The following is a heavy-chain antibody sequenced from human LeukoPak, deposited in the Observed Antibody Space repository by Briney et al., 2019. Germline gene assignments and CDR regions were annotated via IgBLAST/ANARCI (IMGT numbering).Heavy chain of an antibody. CDR2: IIPIFGTA. CDR3: ADLGYCSSTSCYAYPHSDY. D-gene: IGHD2-2*01. Sequence: SVKVSCKASGGTFSSYAISWVRQAPGQGLEWMGGIIPIFGTANYAQKFQGRVTITADKSTSTAYMELSSLRSEDTAVYYCADLGYCSSTSCYAYPHSDYWGQGTLVTVSS. V-gene: IGHV1-69*06. CDR1: GGTFSSYA. J-gene: IGHJ4*02.